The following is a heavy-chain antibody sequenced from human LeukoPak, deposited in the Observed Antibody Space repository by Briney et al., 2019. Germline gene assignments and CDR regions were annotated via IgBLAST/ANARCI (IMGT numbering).Heavy chain of an antibody. J-gene: IGHJ5*02. CDR3: VKASSSSPQYNWFDA. D-gene: IGHD6-6*01. V-gene: IGHV3-23*01. Sequence: GGSLRLSCAASGFTFSTYAMSWVRQAPGKVLEWVSVVSGTGGRTYYADSVKGRFTISRDNSKNTLYLQMNSLRAEDTALYYCVKASSSSPQYNWFDAWGQGTLVTVSS. CDR1: GFTFSTYA. CDR2: VSGTGGRT.